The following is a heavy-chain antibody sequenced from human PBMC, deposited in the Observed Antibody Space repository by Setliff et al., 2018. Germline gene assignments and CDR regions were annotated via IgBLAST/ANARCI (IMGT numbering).Heavy chain of an antibody. CDR2: ISGYYNKT. CDR3: ARSPPNRGVGQGHHMDV. J-gene: IGHJ6*03. D-gene: IGHD1-26*01. Sequence: ASVKVSCKASGFVFITYAITWVRQAPGQGLEWMGWISGYYNKTNYAQKFQDRVTMTTDTSTSTAFLEVRSLGSDDTAVYYCARSPPNRGVGQGHHMDVWGKGTTVTVSS. V-gene: IGHV1-18*01. CDR1: GFVFITYA.